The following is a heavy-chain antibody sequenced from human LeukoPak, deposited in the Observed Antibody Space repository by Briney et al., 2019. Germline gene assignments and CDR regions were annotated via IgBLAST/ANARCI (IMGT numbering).Heavy chain of an antibody. Sequence: PGGSLRLSCAASGFTFSSYAMSWVRQAPGKGLEWVSAISGSGGSTYYADSVKGRFTISRDNSKNTLYLQMNSLRAEDTAVYYCAKDRYCSGGSCYPRPLYWGQGTLVTVSS. V-gene: IGHV3-23*01. D-gene: IGHD2-15*01. CDR1: GFTFSSYA. CDR2: ISGSGGST. J-gene: IGHJ4*02. CDR3: AKDRYCSGGSCYPRPLY.